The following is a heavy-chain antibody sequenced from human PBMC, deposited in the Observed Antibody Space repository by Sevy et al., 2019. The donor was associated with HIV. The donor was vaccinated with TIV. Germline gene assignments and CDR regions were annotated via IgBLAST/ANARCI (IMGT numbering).Heavy chain of an antibody. CDR1: GFTFTNAA. Sequence: GGSLRLSCAVSGFTFTNAAMRWVRPAPGKGLEWVSGITISGDRKYYADSVMGRFTISRDNSKNTVCLKRNSLIDEDRAVHKGAKVLIPNDDWGHGTLVTVSS. CDR3: AKVLIPNDD. D-gene: IGHD3-16*01. J-gene: IGHJ4*01. CDR2: ITISGDRK. V-gene: IGHV3-23*01.